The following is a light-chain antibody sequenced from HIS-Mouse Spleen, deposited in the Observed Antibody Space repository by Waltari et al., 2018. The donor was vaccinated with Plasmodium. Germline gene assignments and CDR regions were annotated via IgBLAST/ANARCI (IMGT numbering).Light chain of an antibody. CDR2: AAS. CDR1: QRISSY. V-gene: IGKV1-39*01. J-gene: IGKJ4*01. Sequence: DIQMTKPPSSLSASVGDRVTITCRARQRISSYLNWYQQKPGKAPKLLIYAASSLQSGVPSRFSGSGSGTDFTLTISSLQPEDFATYYCQQSYSTPQLTFGGGTKVEIK. CDR3: QQSYSTPQLT.